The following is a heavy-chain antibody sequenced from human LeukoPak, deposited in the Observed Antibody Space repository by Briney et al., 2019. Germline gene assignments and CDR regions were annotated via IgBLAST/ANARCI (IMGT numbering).Heavy chain of an antibody. Sequence: PSETLSLTCTVSGGSISSYYWSWIRQPPGKGLAWIGYIYYSGSTNDNPSLKSRVTRSVKTSKNQFSLKLSSVTAADTAVYYCARHGRPNYYGSGRRNWFDPWGQGTLVTVSS. CDR1: GGSISSYY. V-gene: IGHV4-59*01. CDR2: IYYSGST. J-gene: IGHJ5*02. D-gene: IGHD3-10*01. CDR3: ARHGRPNYYGSGRRNWFDP.